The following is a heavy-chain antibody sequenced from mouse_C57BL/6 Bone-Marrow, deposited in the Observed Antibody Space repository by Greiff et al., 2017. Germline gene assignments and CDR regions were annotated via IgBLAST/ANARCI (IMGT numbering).Heavy chain of an antibody. CDR2: SRNKANDYTT. J-gene: IGHJ2*01. CDR1: GFTFSDFY. D-gene: IGHD2-10*02. V-gene: IGHV7-1*01. Sequence: EVKVVESGGGLVQSGRSLRLSCATSGFTFSDFYMEWVRQAPGKGLEWIAASRNKANDYTTEYSASVKGRFIVSRDTSQSILYLQMNALRAEDTAIYYCARGYGLDYWGQGTTLTVSS. CDR3: ARGYGLDY.